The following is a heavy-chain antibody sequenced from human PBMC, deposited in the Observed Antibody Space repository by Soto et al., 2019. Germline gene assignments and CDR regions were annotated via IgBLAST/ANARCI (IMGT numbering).Heavy chain of an antibody. CDR1: GFTFSSYG. Sequence: QVQLVESGGSVVQPGRSLRLSCAASGFTFSSYGMHWVRQAPGKGLEWVAVIWYAGSNKYYADSVKGRFTISRDNSKNTLYLQMNSLRAEDTAVYYCARVMGIAVAGNFDYWGQGTLVTVSS. CDR3: ARVMGIAVAGNFDY. CDR2: IWYAGSNK. D-gene: IGHD6-19*01. J-gene: IGHJ4*02. V-gene: IGHV3-33*01.